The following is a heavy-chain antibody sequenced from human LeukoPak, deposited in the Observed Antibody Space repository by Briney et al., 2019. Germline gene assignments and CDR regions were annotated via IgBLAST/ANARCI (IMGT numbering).Heavy chain of an antibody. D-gene: IGHD5-18*01. V-gene: IGHV3-48*04. CDR3: ARDRSYGSFDF. CDR1: GFTFRRYT. J-gene: IGHJ4*02. Sequence: GGSLRLSCAASGFTFRRYTLNWVRQAPGKGLEWISYIGSDNTTIDYADSVKGRFTISRDNAKNALYLQMNSLTVEDTALYHCARDRSYGSFDFWGQGTLVTVSS. CDR2: IGSDNTTI.